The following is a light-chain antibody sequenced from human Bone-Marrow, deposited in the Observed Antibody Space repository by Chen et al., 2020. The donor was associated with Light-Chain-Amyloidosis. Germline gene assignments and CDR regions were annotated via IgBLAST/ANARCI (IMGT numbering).Light chain of an antibody. CDR2: RDT. J-gene: IGLJ2*01. CDR3: QSADSSGTYEVI. CDR1: DLSTKY. Sequence: SYELTQPPSVSVSSGQTARIPCSGADLSTKYAYWYQQKPGQAPVLVIHRDTERPSGISERFSGSSSGTTATLTISGVQAEDEADYHCQSADSSGTYEVIFGGGTKLTVL. V-gene: IGLV3-25*03.